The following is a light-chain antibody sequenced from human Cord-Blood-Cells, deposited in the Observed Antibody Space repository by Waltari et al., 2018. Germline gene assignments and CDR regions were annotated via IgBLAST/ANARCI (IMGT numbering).Light chain of an antibody. V-gene: IGLV2-14*01. CDR1: SSDVGGYNY. CDR2: EVS. Sequence: QSALTQPASVSGSPGQSITISCTGTSSDVGGYNYVSWYQQHTGKAPKLMIYEVSNRPSGVPNRFAGPKSGHTAARTISGLQAADEADYYCSSYTSSSTQVVFGGGTKLTVL. J-gene: IGLJ2*01. CDR3: SSYTSSSTQVV.